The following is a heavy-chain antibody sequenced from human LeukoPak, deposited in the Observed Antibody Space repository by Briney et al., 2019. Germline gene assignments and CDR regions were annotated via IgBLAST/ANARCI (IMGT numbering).Heavy chain of an antibody. Sequence: PGGSLRLSCAASGFTFSSYIMNWVRQAPGKGLEWVSSISPSGSHKYYADSVKGRFTISRDNAKNSVSLQMNSLRVEDTAVYYCARVSDSTPDEGSWGQGTLVTVSS. CDR1: GFTFSSYI. J-gene: IGHJ5*01. D-gene: IGHD3-22*01. CDR3: ARVSDSTPDEGS. V-gene: IGHV3-21*01. CDR2: ISPSGSHK.